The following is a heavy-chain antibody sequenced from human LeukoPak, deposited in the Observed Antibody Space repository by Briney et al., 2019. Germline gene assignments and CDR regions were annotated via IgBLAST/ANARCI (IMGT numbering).Heavy chain of an antibody. J-gene: IGHJ4*02. CDR2: IHSSGST. Sequence: GGSLRLSCAASGFTVSSKYMSWVRQAPGKGLERVSVIHSSGSTDYADSMKGRFTISRDNSKNTVYLQMNSLRAEDTAVYYCARDPAGIAVAGNYWGQGTLVTVSS. CDR3: ARDPAGIAVAGNY. CDR1: GFTVSSKY. D-gene: IGHD6-19*01. V-gene: IGHV3-53*01.